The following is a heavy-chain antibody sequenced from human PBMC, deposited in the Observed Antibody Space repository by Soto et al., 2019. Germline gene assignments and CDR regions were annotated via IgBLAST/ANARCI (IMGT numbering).Heavy chain of an antibody. Sequence: PGGSLRLSCAASGFAFSDYYMSWIRQAPGKGLEWVSYISSSGSTIYYADSVKGRFTISRDNAKNSLYLQMNSLRAEDTAVYYCARDRGSSWYSYYYYDMDVWRNATTVTVSS. D-gene: IGHD6-13*01. CDR1: GFAFSDYY. CDR2: ISSSGSTI. J-gene: IGHJ6*03. CDR3: ARDRGSSWYSYYYYDMDV. V-gene: IGHV3-11*01.